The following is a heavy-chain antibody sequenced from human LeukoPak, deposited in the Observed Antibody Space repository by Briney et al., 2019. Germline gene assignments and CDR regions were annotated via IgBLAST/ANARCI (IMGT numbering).Heavy chain of an antibody. D-gene: IGHD2-2*01. CDR1: GFTFSSYA. Sequence: GGSLRLSCAASGFTFSSYAMSWVRQAPGKGLEWVTLIWHDGSNKYYADSVKGRFTISRDNSKNTLYLQMISLRDDDTAVYYCARAVGHQLPPTMDVWGQGTTVIVSS. V-gene: IGHV3-33*08. CDR2: IWHDGSNK. J-gene: IGHJ6*02. CDR3: ARAVGHQLPPTMDV.